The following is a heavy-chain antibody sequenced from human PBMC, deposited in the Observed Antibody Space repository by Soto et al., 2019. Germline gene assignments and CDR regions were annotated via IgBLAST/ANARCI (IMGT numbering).Heavy chain of an antibody. CDR2: IYYSGST. J-gene: IGHJ6*02. CDR3: ARDIAVAGPRWDYYYYGMDV. D-gene: IGHD6-19*01. V-gene: IGHV4-59*01. CDR1: GGSISSYY. Sequence: SETLSLTCTVSGGSISSYYWSWIRQPPGKGLEWIGYIYYSGSTNYNPSLKSRVTISVDTSKNQFSLKLSSVTAADTAVYYCARDIAVAGPRWDYYYYGMDVWGQGTTVTVSS.